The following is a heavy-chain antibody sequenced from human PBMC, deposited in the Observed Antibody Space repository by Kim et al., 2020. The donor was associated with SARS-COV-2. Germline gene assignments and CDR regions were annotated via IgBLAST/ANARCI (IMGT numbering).Heavy chain of an antibody. CDR2: SYT. D-gene: IGHD1-26*01. CDR3: VMDFGAYSDY. Sequence: SYTSDGDSVKDQFTNSRDNAKKTLYLQMNSLGAEDTAVYYCVMDFGAYSDYWGQGTLVTVSS. V-gene: IGHV3-74*01. J-gene: IGHJ4*02.